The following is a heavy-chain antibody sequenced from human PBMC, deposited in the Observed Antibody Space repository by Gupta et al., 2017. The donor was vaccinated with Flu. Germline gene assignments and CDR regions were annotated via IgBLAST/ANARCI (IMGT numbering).Heavy chain of an antibody. CDR3: ARGRGTTVSPLDY. V-gene: IGHV1-8*01. D-gene: IGHD1-1*01. CDR2: INPNSGRS. J-gene: IGHJ4*02. Sequence: QVQLVQSGAEVKKRGASVTVSCKTSGHSFSGYAIHWVRQATGQRLEWMGWINPNSGRSGLTQKFQGRLTLTSKTSISTVDMELISLRSEDTAVYYCARGRGTTVSPLDYWGQGTLVTVSS. CDR1: GHSFSGYA.